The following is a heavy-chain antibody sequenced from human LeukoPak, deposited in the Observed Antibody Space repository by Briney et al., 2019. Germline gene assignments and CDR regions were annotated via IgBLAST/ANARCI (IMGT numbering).Heavy chain of an antibody. Sequence: ASVKVSCKASGYTFTGYYVHWVRQAPGQGLEWMGWINPNSGDTNIAQKFQGRVTTTWETSTSTTYMELNNLRSDDTAVYFCARDLGAAAGFDYWGQGTLVTVSS. D-gene: IGHD3-16*01. CDR3: ARDLGAAAGFDY. CDR1: GYTFTGYY. V-gene: IGHV1-2*02. J-gene: IGHJ4*02. CDR2: INPNSGDT.